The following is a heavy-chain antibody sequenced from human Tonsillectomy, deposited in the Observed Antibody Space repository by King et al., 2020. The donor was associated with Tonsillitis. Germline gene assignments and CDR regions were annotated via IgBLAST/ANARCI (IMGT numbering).Heavy chain of an antibody. D-gene: IGHD7-27*01. J-gene: IGHJ6*03. CDR3: ARHSPGDRGYFYYYYYYMDV. V-gene: IGHV4-39*01. CDR1: GGSNSSSSFY. CDR2: IYFSGGT. Sequence: QLQEAGPGMVKPSETRSLTSTVSGGSNSSSSFYLGWIRQPPRKGRAGMGSIYFSGGTYYNPSLKSRVTISVDTSKNQFSLERSSVTAAETAVYYCARHSPGDRGYFYYYYYYMDVWGKGTTVTVSS.